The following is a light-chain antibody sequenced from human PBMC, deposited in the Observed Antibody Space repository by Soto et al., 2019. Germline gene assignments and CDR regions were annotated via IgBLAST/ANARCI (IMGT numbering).Light chain of an antibody. V-gene: IGKV3-11*01. J-gene: IGKJ5*01. Sequence: LPQSPAPLSLSPGESATPSCRAGRSGSTYLVWYQQKPGQAPRLLIYDASNRVTGIPARFRGSGSGTDFTLTISSLEPDDFAVYYCQQRSNWQITFGQGTRLEIK. CDR3: QQRSNWQIT. CDR1: RSGSTY. CDR2: DAS.